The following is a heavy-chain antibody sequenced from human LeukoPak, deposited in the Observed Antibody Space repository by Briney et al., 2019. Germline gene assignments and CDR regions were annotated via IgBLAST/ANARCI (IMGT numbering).Heavy chain of an antibody. CDR3: ASAEYSGSPIDY. CDR1: GYTFTAYY. V-gene: IGHV1-2*02. J-gene: IGHJ4*02. Sequence: GASVKVSCKASGYTFTAYYMHWARQAPGQGLEWMGWINPNSGGTNYAQKFQGRVTMTRDTSISTAYMELSRLRSDDTAVYYCASAEYSGSPIDYWGQGTLATVSS. D-gene: IGHD6-6*01. CDR2: INPNSGGT.